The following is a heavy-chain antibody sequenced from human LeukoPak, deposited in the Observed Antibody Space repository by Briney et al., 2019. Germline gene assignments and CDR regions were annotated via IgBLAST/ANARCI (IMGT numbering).Heavy chain of an antibody. J-gene: IGHJ5*02. CDR1: GDSISGSEW. D-gene: IGHD5-24*01. CDR3: ARGPSRDGYNTP. V-gene: IGHV4-4*02. CDR2: IFHSGST. Sequence: PSETLSLTCAVSGDSISGSEWWNWVRQPPGKGLEWIGEIFHSGSTNYSPSLKSRVTISVDTSKNQFSLKLSSVTAADTAVYYCARGPSRDGYNTPWGQGTLVTVSS.